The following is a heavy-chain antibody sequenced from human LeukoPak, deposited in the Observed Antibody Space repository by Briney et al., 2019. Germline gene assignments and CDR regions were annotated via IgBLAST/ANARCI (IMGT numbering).Heavy chain of an antibody. CDR1: GFTFSSYA. D-gene: IGHD2-21*02. J-gene: IGHJ4*02. Sequence: GRSLRLSCAASGFTFSSYAMSWVRQAPGKGLEWVSAISGSGGSTYYADSVKGRFTISRDKSKNTLYLQMNSLRAEDTAVYYCAKDRSTGFCGGDCYWDYWGQGTLVTVSS. CDR3: AKDRSTGFCGGDCYWDY. CDR2: ISGSGGST. V-gene: IGHV3-23*01.